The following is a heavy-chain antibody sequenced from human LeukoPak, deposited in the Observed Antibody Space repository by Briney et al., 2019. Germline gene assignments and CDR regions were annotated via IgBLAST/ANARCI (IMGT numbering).Heavy chain of an antibody. D-gene: IGHD2-15*01. CDR1: GFTFSSYT. V-gene: IGHV3-21*01. Sequence: SGGSLRLSCAASGFTFSSYTMNWVRQAPGKGLEWVSSISSSSSYIYYANSVKGRLTISRDNAKNSLYLQMNSLRAEDTAVYYCARDPTPRYCSGGSCYTHYGMDVWGQGTTVTVSS. CDR2: ISSSSSYI. CDR3: ARDPTPRYCSGGSCYTHYGMDV. J-gene: IGHJ6*02.